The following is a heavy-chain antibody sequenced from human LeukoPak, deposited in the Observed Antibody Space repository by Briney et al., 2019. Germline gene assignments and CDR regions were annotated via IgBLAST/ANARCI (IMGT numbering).Heavy chain of an antibody. V-gene: IGHV3-33*01. D-gene: IGHD6-19*01. CDR1: GFTFSSYG. Sequence: PGGSLRLSCAASGFTFSSYGMHWVRQAPGKGLEWVAVIWYDGSNKYYADSVKGRFTISRDNSKNTLYLQMNCLRAEDTAVYYCASTSGWYEPIDNWGQGTLVTVSS. CDR2: IWYDGSNK. CDR3: ASTSGWYEPIDN. J-gene: IGHJ4*02.